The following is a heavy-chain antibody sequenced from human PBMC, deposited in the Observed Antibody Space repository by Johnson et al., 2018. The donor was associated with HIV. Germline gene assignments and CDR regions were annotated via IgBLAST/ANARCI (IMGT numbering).Heavy chain of an antibody. CDR3: AKGILTNDAFDI. D-gene: IGHD3-10*01. V-gene: IGHV3-23*04. Sequence: EKLVESGGGVERPGESLRLSCVGSGFMFDDYAMSWVRQGPGKGLEWVSAIGASGGRTFYADSVKGRVTISRDNSKNSLYLQMHSLRADDTAMYYCAKGILTNDAFDIWGQGTMVTVSP. CDR1: GFMFDDYA. CDR2: IGASGGRT. J-gene: IGHJ3*02.